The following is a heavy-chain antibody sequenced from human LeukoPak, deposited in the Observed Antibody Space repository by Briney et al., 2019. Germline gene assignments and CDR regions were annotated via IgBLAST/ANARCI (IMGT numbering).Heavy chain of an antibody. J-gene: IGHJ4*02. Sequence: KPSETLSLTCTVSGGSISSYYWSWIRQPAGKGLEWIGRIYTSGSTNHNPSLKSRVTMSVDTSKNQFSLKLSSVTAADTAVYYCARGGYYYDSSGPYYFDYWGQGTLVTVSS. CDR3: ARGGYYYDSSGPYYFDY. CDR1: GGSISSYY. CDR2: IYTSGST. D-gene: IGHD3-22*01. V-gene: IGHV4-4*07.